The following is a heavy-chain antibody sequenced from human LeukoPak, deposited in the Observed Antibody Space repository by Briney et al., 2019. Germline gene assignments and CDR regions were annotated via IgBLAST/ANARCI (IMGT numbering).Heavy chain of an antibody. CDR2: IKQDGSEK. CDR1: GFTFSSYW. V-gene: IGHV3-7*01. Sequence: PGGSLRLSCAASGFTFSSYWMSGVGQAPGKGVEGVANIKQDGSEKFSVDSVTAPFPISRDNAKHSLYLQMNSLRAEDTAVYYCARGRRDSSGWRGYYYMDVWGKGTTVTVSS. CDR3: ARGRRDSSGWRGYYYMDV. J-gene: IGHJ6*03. D-gene: IGHD6-19*01.